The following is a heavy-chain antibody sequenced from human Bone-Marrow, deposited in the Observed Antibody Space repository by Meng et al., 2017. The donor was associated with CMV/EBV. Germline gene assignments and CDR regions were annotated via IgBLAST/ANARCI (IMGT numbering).Heavy chain of an antibody. J-gene: IGHJ5*02. CDR1: GFTFDDYG. V-gene: IGHV3-20*04. CDR2: INWNGGST. Sequence: GESLKISCAASGFTFDDYGMSWVRQAPGKGLEWVSGINWNGGSTGYADSVKGRFTISRDNAKNRLYLQMSSLRAEDTAVYYCVREMQGGGYEAWFDPWGQGTLVTVSS. CDR3: VREMQGGGYEAWFDP. D-gene: IGHD5-12*01.